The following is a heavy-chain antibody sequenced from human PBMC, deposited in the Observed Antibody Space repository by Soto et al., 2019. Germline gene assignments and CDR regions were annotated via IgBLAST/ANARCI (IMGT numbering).Heavy chain of an antibody. CDR2: IMPIFRTP. V-gene: IGHV1-69*12. CDR1: GGTFRNSA. D-gene: IGHD1-1*01. Sequence: QVQLEQSGPEVKKPGSSVKVSCKASGGTFRNSAISWVRQAPGQGLEWMGGIMPIFRTPDYAQKFQGRVTITADESASTAYMELPGRRSDDTAVYYCARDNDRPQLGGNYYYILDVWGHGTTVTVSS. J-gene: IGHJ6*02. CDR3: ARDNDRPQLGGNYYYILDV.